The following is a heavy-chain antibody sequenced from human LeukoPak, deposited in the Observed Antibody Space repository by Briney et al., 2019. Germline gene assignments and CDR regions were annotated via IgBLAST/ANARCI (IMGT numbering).Heavy chain of an antibody. CDR1: GGTFSSYA. Sequence: GSSVKVSCKASGGTFSSYAISWVRQAPGQGLEWMGWINPNSGGTNYAQKFQGRVTMARDTSISAAYMELSRLRSDDTAVYYCARNLGYCSDGSCYSGLSAGYWGQGTLVTVSS. D-gene: IGHD2-15*01. CDR3: ARNLGYCSDGSCYSGLSAGY. CDR2: INPNSGGT. V-gene: IGHV1-2*02. J-gene: IGHJ4*02.